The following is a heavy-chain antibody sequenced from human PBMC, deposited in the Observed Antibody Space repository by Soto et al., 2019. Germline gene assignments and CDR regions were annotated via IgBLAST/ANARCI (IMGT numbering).Heavy chain of an antibody. CDR2: INYSGST. CDR1: DGSIDSSAYS. Sequence: PSETLSLTCTGSDGSIDSSAYSWGWIRQPPGKGLEWIGSINYSGSTYYSPSLKSRVTISIDTSRNQFSLRLSSVTAADTAVYYCARRDCGGDCYSWYYWGQGTLVTVSS. CDR3: ARRDCGGDCYSWYY. D-gene: IGHD2-21*02. V-gene: IGHV4-39*01. J-gene: IGHJ4*02.